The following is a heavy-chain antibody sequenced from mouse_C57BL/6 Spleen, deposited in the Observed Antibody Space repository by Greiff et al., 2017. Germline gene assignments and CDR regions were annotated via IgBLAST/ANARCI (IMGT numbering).Heavy chain of an antibody. CDR2: IDPEDGET. CDR1: GLNLKDYY. V-gene: IGHV14-2*01. Sequence: SGAELVKPGASVKLSCTASGLNLKDYYMHWVKQRTEPGLEWIGRIDPEDGETKYAPKFQGKATITADTTPNTAYLRLSSLACEDTAVYYCATLGSSWFAYWGQGTLVTVSA. J-gene: IGHJ3*01. CDR3: ATLGSSWFAY. D-gene: IGHD1-1*01.